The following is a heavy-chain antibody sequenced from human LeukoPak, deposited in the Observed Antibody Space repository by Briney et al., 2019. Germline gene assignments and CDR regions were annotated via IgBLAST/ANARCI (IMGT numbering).Heavy chain of an antibody. D-gene: IGHD5-12*01. V-gene: IGHV1-46*01. Sequence: ASVEVSCKAFGYSITNYYVHWVRQAPGQGLEWMGEINPSGGSTSYAQKFQGRITVTRDTYTNTVYMDLSSLRSEDTATYYCARGAPTTRIGAGRFDYWGQGSLLTVAS. CDR3: ARGAPTTRIGAGRFDY. J-gene: IGHJ4*02. CDR2: INPSGGST. CDR1: GYSITNYY.